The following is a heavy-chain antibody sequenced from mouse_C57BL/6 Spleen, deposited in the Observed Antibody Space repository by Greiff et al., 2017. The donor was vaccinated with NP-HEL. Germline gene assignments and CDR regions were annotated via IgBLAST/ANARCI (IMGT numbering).Heavy chain of an antibody. Sequence: VQLQQSGAELVKPGASVKLSCKASGYAFSSYWMNWVKQRPGKGLEWIGQIYPGDGDTNYNGKFKGKATLTADKSSSTAYMQLSSLTSEDSAVYFCARGENYDYEGRGYAMDYWGQGTSVTVSS. CDR3: ARGENYDYEGRGYAMDY. CDR1: GYAFSSYW. J-gene: IGHJ4*01. V-gene: IGHV1-80*01. CDR2: IYPGDGDT. D-gene: IGHD2-4*01.